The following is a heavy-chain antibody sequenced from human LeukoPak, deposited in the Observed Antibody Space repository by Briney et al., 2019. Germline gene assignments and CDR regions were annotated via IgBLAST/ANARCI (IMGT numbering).Heavy chain of an antibody. Sequence: PGGSLRLSCAASGFTFSSYWMSWVRQAPGKGLEWVAFIRYDGNNKYYADSVKGRFTISRDNSKNTLYLQMNSLRAEDTSVYYCAKGAYSGYADYWGQGTLVTVSA. CDR3: AKGAYSGYADY. CDR2: IRYDGNNK. J-gene: IGHJ4*02. V-gene: IGHV3-30*02. D-gene: IGHD5-12*01. CDR1: GFTFSSYW.